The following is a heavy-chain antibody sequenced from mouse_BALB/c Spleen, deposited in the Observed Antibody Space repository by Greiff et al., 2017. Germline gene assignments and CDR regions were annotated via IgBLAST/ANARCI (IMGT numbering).Heavy chain of an antibody. CDR3: ALQLGSAWFAY. D-gene: IGHD3-1*01. CDR2: INPSSGYT. Sequence: QVQLQQSAAELARPGASVKMSCKASGYTFTSYTMHWVKQRPGQGLEWIGYINPSSGYTEYNQKFKDKTTLTADKSSSTAYMQLSSLTSEDSAVYYCALQLGSAWFAYWGQGTLVTVSA. CDR1: GYTFTSYT. V-gene: IGHV1-4*02. J-gene: IGHJ3*01.